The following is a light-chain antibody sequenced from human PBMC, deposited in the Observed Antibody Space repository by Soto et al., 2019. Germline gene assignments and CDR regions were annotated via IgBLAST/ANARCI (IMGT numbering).Light chain of an antibody. CDR1: QSISSY. CDR2: AAS. Sequence: DIQMTQSPSSLSASVGDRVTITCRASQSISSYLNWYQQKPGKAPKLLIYAASSLQSGVPSRFSGSGSGTDFTLTISSLQPADFATYYCRQSYSTPYTFGRGTKLEIK. J-gene: IGKJ2*01. V-gene: IGKV1-39*01. CDR3: RQSYSTPYT.